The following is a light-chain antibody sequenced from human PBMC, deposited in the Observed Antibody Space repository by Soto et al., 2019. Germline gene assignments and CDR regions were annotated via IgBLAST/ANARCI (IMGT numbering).Light chain of an antibody. J-gene: IGKJ1*01. CDR1: QSVGRDY. CDR3: QQYGSSPT. CDR2: GTS. Sequence: EIVLPQSPGTLSLSPGERATLSCRASQSVGRDYLAWYQQKPGQAPRLLIHGTSYRATGIPDRFRGSGSGTDVILTISRLEPEDFAVYYCQQYGSSPTFGQGTKVEVK. V-gene: IGKV3-20*01.